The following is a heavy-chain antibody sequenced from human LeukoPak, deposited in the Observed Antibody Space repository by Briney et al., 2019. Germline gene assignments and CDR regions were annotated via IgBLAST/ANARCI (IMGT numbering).Heavy chain of an antibody. Sequence: GGSLRLSCAASGFTFSSYSMNWVRQAPGKGLEWVSSISSSSSYIYYADSVKGRFTISRDNAKNSLYLQMNSLRAEDTAVYYYARGLRPKYCSGGSCFWFDPWGQGTLVTVSS. CDR3: ARGLRPKYCSGGSCFWFDP. V-gene: IGHV3-21*01. J-gene: IGHJ5*02. CDR2: ISSSSSYI. D-gene: IGHD2-15*01. CDR1: GFTFSSYS.